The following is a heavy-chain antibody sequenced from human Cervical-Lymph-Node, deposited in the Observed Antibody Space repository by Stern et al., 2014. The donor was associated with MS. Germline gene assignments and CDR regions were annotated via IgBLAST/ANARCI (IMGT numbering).Heavy chain of an antibody. CDR1: GYSFTSYW. Sequence: EMQLVESGAEVKKPGESLKISCKGSGYSFTSYWIAWVRQMPEKGLEWMGIIYPGDSDTRYSPSFQGQVSISVDKSITTAYLQWNSLKASDTAMYYCSSNMDTFDIGGQGTMVTVSS. J-gene: IGHJ3*02. CDR3: SSNMDTFDI. CDR2: IYPGDSDT. V-gene: IGHV5-51*03. D-gene: IGHD1/OR15-1a*01.